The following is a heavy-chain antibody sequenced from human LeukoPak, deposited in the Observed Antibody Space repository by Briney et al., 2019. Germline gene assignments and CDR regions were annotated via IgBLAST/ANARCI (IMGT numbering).Heavy chain of an antibody. CDR2: ISGSGAAT. J-gene: IGHJ4*02. CDR3: ARVRGSYSADY. D-gene: IGHD1-26*01. CDR1: GFTFSDYY. V-gene: IGHV3-11*01. Sequence: KSGGSLRLSCAASGFTFSDYYMSWIRQAPGKGLEWVSYISGSGAATYYADSVKGRFTISRDNPKDSLYLQLNSLRAEDTALYYCARVRGSYSADYWGQGTLVTVSS.